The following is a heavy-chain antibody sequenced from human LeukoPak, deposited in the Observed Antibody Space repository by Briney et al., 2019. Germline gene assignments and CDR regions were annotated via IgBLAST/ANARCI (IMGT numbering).Heavy chain of an antibody. Sequence: ASVKVSCKASGYTFTGYYMHWVRQAPGQGLEWMGWINPNSGGTNYAQKFQGRVTMTRDTSISTAYMELSRLRSDDTAVYYCARTPGKGVWSGYYPHYFDYWGQGTLVTVSS. CDR2: INPNSGGT. CDR1: GYTFTGYY. D-gene: IGHD3-3*01. CDR3: ARTPGKGVWSGYYPHYFDY. V-gene: IGHV1-2*02. J-gene: IGHJ4*02.